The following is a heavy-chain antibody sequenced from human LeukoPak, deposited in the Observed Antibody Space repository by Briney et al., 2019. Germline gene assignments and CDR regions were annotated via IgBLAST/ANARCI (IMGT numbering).Heavy chain of an antibody. D-gene: IGHD3-10*01. CDR2: ISDSGGSI. CDR3: AKYDYGSGSSPQDY. V-gene: IGHV3-23*01. Sequence: PGGSLRLSCAASGSTFSNYAMSWVRQAPGKGLEWVSTISDSGGSIYYADSVEGRFTISRDNSKITLYLQMTSLRAEDTAVYYCAKYDYGSGSSPQDYWGQGTLVTVSS. J-gene: IGHJ4*02. CDR1: GSTFSNYA.